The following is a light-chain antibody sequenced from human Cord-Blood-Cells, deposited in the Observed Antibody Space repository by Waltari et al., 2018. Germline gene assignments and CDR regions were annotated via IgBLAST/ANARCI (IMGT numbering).Light chain of an antibody. CDR1: SSAVRHYNL. Sequence: QSALTHPTSVSGSTRQSIITPSTGTSSAVRHYNLVTLYQHHPGKAPKLMIYEGSKRPSGVSNRFSGSKSGNTASLTISGLQAEDEADYYCCSYAGSSTHVVFGGGTKLTVL. V-gene: IGLV2-23*01. CDR3: CSYAGSSTHVV. J-gene: IGLJ2*01. CDR2: EGS.